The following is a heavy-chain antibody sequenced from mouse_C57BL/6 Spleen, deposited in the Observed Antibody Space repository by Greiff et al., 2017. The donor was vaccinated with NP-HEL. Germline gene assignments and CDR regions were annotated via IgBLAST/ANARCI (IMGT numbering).Heavy chain of an antibody. J-gene: IGHJ4*01. CDR2: IYPGSGNT. V-gene: IGHV1-76*01. D-gene: IGHD1-1*01. Sequence: VQVVESGAELVRPGASVKLSCNASGYTFTDYYINWVKQRPGQGLEWIARIYPGSGNTYYNEKFKGKATLTAEKSSSTAYMQLSSLTSEDSAVYFCARSEGYGREGMDYWGQGTSVTVSS. CDR3: ARSEGYGREGMDY. CDR1: GYTFTDYY.